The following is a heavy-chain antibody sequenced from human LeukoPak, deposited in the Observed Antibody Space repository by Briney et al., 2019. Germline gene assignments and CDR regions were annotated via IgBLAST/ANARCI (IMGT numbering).Heavy chain of an antibody. Sequence: PGGSLRLSCAASGFTFSSYGMSWVRQAPGKGLQWVSSISSSSNNIYYADSVKGRFTISRDNAKNSLYLQMNSLRAEDTAVYFCARGPTTDYWGQGTLVTVSS. D-gene: IGHD5-12*01. CDR3: ARGPTTDY. J-gene: IGHJ4*02. V-gene: IGHV3-21*01. CDR1: GFTFSSYG. CDR2: ISSSSNNI.